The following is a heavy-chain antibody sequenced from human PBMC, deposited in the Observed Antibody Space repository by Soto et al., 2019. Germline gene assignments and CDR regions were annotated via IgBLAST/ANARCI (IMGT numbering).Heavy chain of an antibody. CDR2: ISGSGGST. Sequence: EVQLLESGGGLVQPGGSLRLSCAASGFTFSSYAMSWVRQAPGKGLEWVSAISGSGGSTYYADSVKGRFTISRDNSKNSLYLQLNSLRAEATAVYYCAKASGWLGEFDYWGQGPLVTVSS. V-gene: IGHV3-23*01. CDR3: AKASGWLGEFDY. CDR1: GFTFSSYA. D-gene: IGHD3-10*01. J-gene: IGHJ4*02.